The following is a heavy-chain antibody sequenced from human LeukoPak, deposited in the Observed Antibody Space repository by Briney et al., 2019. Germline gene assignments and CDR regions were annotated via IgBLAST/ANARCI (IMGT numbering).Heavy chain of an antibody. CDR3: ARGFTSTIFGAPFDY. V-gene: IGHV1-46*01. J-gene: IGHJ4*02. CDR2: INPSGGST. D-gene: IGHD3-3*01. CDR1: GYTFTPYS. Sequence: ASVKVSCKASGYTFTPYSMHWVRQAPGQGLEWMGVINPSGGSTNYAQKFQGRVTITADESTSTAYMELSSLRSEDTAVYYCARGFTSTIFGAPFDYWGQGTLVTVSS.